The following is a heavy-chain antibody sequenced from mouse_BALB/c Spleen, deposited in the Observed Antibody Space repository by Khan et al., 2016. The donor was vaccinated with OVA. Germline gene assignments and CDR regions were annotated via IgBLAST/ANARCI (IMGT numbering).Heavy chain of an antibody. CDR2: ISYSGNT. CDR3: ARVYGGDFDY. Sequence: EVQLQESGPGLVKPSQSLSLTCTVTGYSIASDYAWNWIRQFPGNKLEWMGFISYSGNTNYNPSLKSRISITRDTSKNPFFLQLNSVTSEDTAAYYWARVYGGDFDYWGQGTTLTVSS. V-gene: IGHV3-2*02. D-gene: IGHD1-1*01. J-gene: IGHJ2*01. CDR1: GYSIASDYA.